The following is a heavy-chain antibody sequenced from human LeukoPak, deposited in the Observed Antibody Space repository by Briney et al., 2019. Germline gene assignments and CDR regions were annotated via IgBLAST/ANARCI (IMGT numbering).Heavy chain of an antibody. Sequence: SETLSLTCTVSGGSISSSSYYWGWIRQPPGKGLEWIGSIYYSGSIYYNPSLKSRVFISVDTSQNQFSLRLSSVTAADTAVYYCARASMRRRDGYNRHYEIDYWGQGTLVTVS. CDR1: GGSISSSSYY. J-gene: IGHJ4*02. V-gene: IGHV4-39*07. D-gene: IGHD5-24*01. CDR2: IYYSGSI. CDR3: ARASMRRRDGYNRHYEIDY.